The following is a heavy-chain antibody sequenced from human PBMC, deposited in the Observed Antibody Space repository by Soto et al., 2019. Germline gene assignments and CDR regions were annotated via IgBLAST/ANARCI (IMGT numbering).Heavy chain of an antibody. J-gene: IGHJ4*02. CDR3: AIYSGYEYYFDY. Sequence: PSETLSLTCTVSGGSISSYYWSWIRQPPGKGLEWIGYIYYSGSTNYNPSLKSRVTISVDTSKNQFSLKLSSVTAADTAVYYCAIYSGYEYYFDYWGQGTLVTVYS. V-gene: IGHV4-59*01. CDR2: IYYSGST. CDR1: GGSISSYY. D-gene: IGHD5-12*01.